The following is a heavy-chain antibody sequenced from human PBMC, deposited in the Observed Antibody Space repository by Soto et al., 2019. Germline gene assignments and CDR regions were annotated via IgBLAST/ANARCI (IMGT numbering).Heavy chain of an antibody. J-gene: IGHJ6*02. CDR3: ARQGPLFPGMVSMCGYYPTNHYYYYGMAV. V-gene: IGHV5-51*01. D-gene: IGHD3-3*01. Sequence: GASLKISCKGSGYSFTXYWIGWVRQMPGKGLEWMCIIYPGDSDTRYSPSFQGQVTISADKSISTAYLQWSSLKASDTAMYYCARQGPLFPGMVSMCGYYPTNHYYYYGMAVWGQGTTVTVSS. CDR1: GYSFTXYW. CDR2: IYPGDSDT.